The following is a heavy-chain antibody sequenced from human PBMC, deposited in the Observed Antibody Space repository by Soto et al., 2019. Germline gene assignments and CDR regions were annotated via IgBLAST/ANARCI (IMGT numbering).Heavy chain of an antibody. CDR3: TTPGGPQGGARDH. J-gene: IGHJ4*02. CDR2: VTGEGYTT. D-gene: IGHD3-16*01. V-gene: IGHV3-74*03. Sequence: EVNLVESGGGLVHPGGSLRLSCAGSGVIFSDSRIHWVRQTPGKWLVWVSVVTGEGYTTEYADYVTGRFTISRETAKTRVYLQMNGLRVDDTAGYYCTTPGGPQGGARDHWGPGPLVTFSS. CDR1: GVIFSDSR.